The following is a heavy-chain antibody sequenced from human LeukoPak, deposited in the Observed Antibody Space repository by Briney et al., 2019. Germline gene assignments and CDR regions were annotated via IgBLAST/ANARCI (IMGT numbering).Heavy chain of an antibody. D-gene: IGHD3-10*01. V-gene: IGHV1-2*02. J-gene: IGHJ4*02. CDR2: INPNSGGT. Sequence: ASVKVSCKASGYTFTGYHMHWVRQAPGQGLEWMGWINPNSGGTNYAQKFQGRVTMTRDTSISTAYMELSSLRSEDTAVYYCATARSAGVVRGVIRYFDYWGQGTLVTVSS. CDR3: ATARSAGVVRGVIRYFDY. CDR1: GYTFTGYH.